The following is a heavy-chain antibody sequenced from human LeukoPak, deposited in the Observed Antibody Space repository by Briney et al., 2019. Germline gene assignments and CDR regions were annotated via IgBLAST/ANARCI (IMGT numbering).Heavy chain of an antibody. J-gene: IGHJ1*01. V-gene: IGHV1-69*13. D-gene: IGHD2-15*01. CDR1: GGTFSSYA. CDR3: ARYCSGGSCYGYFQH. CDR2: IIPIFGTA. Sequence: SVKVSCKASGGTFSSYAISWVRQAPGQGLGWMGGIIPIFGTANYAQKFQGRVTITADESTSTAYMELSSLRSEDTAVYYCARYCSGGSCYGYFQHWGQGTLVTVSS.